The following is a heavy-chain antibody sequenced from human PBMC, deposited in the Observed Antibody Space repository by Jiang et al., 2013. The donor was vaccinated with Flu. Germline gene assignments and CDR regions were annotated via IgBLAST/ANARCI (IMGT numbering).Heavy chain of an antibody. J-gene: IGHJ4*02. CDR3: ARGPDSSAYYYFY. CDR1: GGSFSSNS. D-gene: IGHD3-22*01. V-gene: IGHV1-69*06. Sequence: GAEVKKPGSSVRVSCKASGGSFSSNSISWVRQAPGQGLEWMGGIIPIFGTANYAQKFQGRVTIIADKSTSTAYMELSSLRSEDTAVYYCARGPDSSAYYYFYWGQGTLVTVSS. CDR2: IIPIFGTA.